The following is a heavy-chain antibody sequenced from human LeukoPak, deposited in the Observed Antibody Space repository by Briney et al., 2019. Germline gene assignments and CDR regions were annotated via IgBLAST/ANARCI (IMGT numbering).Heavy chain of an antibody. CDR3: ARSYYYDSSGYSY. V-gene: IGHV1-2*04. Sequence: ASVKVSCKASGYTFTGYYRHWVRQAPGQGLEWMGWINPNSGGTNYAQKFQGWVTMTRDTSISTAYMELSSLRSEDTAVYYCARSYYYDSSGYSYWGQGTLVTVSS. D-gene: IGHD3-22*01. CDR2: INPNSGGT. J-gene: IGHJ4*02. CDR1: GYTFTGYY.